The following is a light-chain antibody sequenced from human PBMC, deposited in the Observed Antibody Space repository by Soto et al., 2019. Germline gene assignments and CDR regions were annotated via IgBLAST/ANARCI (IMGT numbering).Light chain of an antibody. CDR3: SSYSSTTTPYV. Sequence: QSALTQPATASGSPVQSITMSCTGTSSDVGSYDYVYWYQQHPGKPPKLIIYEVSDRPSGFSNGFSGSKSDNTGSLTISGLQAEDEAKYYCSSYSSTTTPYVCGTGTKLTVL. CDR1: SSDVGSYDY. CDR2: EVS. J-gene: IGLJ1*01. V-gene: IGLV2-14*01.